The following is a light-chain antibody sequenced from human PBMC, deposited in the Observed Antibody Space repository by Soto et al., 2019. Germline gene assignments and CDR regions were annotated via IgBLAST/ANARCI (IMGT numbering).Light chain of an antibody. CDR2: GAS. J-gene: IGKJ2*01. V-gene: IGKV3-15*01. CDR1: QSVDSN. CDR3: QHYNYWPHT. Sequence: EKVMTQSPATLSVTPGERATLSCRASQSVDSNLAWYQQKPGQAPRLLIYGASSRATGVPARFAGSGSGTEFTLTITSMQSEDFAVYYCQHYNYWPHTFGQGTKREIK.